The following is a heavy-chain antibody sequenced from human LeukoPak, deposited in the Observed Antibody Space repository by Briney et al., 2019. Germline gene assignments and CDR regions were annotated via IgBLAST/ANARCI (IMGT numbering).Heavy chain of an antibody. CDR2: INPNSGGT. CDR3: ASSSTVISSDFAP. V-gene: IGHV1-2*02. CDR1: GYTFTGYY. D-gene: IGHD4-17*01. J-gene: IGHJ5*02. Sequence: ASVKVSCKASGYTFTGYYMHWVRQAPGQGLEWMGWINPNSGGTNYAQKFQGRVTMTRDTSISTAYMELSRLRSDDTAVYYCASSSTVISSDFAPWGQGTLVTVSS.